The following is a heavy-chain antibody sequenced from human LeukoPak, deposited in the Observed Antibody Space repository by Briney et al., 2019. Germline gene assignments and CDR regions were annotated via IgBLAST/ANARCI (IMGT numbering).Heavy chain of an antibody. CDR1: GFTVSSNY. V-gene: IGHV3-66*01. CDR3: ARDGETYYYGSGFLDY. J-gene: IGHJ4*02. D-gene: IGHD3-10*01. CDR2: IYSGGST. Sequence: PGGSLRLSCAASGFTVSSNYMSWVRQAPGKGLEWVSVIYSGGSTYYADSVKGRFTISRDNSKNTLYLQMNSLRAEDTAVYYCARDGETYYYGSGFLDYWGQGTLVTVSS.